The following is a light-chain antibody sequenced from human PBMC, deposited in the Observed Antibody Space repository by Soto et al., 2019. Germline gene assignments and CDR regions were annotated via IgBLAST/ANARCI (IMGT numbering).Light chain of an antibody. J-gene: IGKJ4*01. Sequence: EIVLTQSPGTMSLSPGERATLSCRASQSVSSTYLAWYQQKPGQAPRLLIYAATTRATGIPDRFSGSGSGTDFTLTISILEPEDFALYYCQQFGSSQLTFGGGTNVEIK. V-gene: IGKV3-20*01. CDR2: AAT. CDR1: QSVSSTY. CDR3: QQFGSSQLT.